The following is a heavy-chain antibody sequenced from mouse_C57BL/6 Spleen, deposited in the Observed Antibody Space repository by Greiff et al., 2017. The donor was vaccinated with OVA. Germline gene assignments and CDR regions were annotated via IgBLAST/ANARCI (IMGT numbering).Heavy chain of an antibody. Sequence: QVHVKQPGAELVKPGASVKMSCKASGYTFTSYWITWVKQRPGQGLEWIGDIYPGSGSTNYNEKFKSKATLTVDTSSSTAYMQLSSLTSEDSAVYYCARKLDWDSSYFDVWGTGTTVTVSS. CDR2: IYPGSGST. D-gene: IGHD4-1*01. CDR1: GYTFTSYW. V-gene: IGHV1-55*01. CDR3: ARKLDWDSSYFDV. J-gene: IGHJ1*03.